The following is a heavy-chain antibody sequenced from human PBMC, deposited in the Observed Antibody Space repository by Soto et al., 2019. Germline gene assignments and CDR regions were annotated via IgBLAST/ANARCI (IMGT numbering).Heavy chain of an antibody. Sequence: GGSLRLSCAASGFTFSSYAMHWVRQAPGKGLEWVAVISYDGSNKYYADSVKGRFTISRDNSKNTLYLQMNSLRAEDTAVYYCARDRVEGEVSVEYFQHWGQGTLVTVSS. CDR2: ISYDGSNK. D-gene: IGHD3-16*01. CDR1: GFTFSSYA. CDR3: ARDRVEGEVSVEYFQH. V-gene: IGHV3-30-3*01. J-gene: IGHJ1*01.